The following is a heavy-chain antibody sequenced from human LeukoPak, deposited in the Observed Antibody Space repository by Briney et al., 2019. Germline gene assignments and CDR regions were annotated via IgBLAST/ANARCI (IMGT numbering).Heavy chain of an antibody. CDR1: GFTFSSYS. V-gene: IGHV3-21*01. CDR3: ARDSSGWHYYYYGMDV. CDR2: ISSSSTYI. J-gene: IGHJ6*02. Sequence: GGSLRLSCAASGFTFSSYSMNCVRQAPGKWLDWVPSISSSSTYIYYADSVKGRFTISRGNAKNSLYLQTNSLRAEDTAVYYCARDSSGWHYYYYGMDVWGQGTTVTVSS. D-gene: IGHD6-19*01.